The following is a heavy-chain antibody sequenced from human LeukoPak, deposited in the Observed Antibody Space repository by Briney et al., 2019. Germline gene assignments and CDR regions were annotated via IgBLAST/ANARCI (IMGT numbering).Heavy chain of an antibody. V-gene: IGHV3-7*01. J-gene: IGHJ4*02. CDR2: IKQDGSEK. Sequence: GGSLRLSCAASGFTFSSYWMNWVRQAPGKGLEWVANIKQDGSEKYYVDSVKGRFTISRDNAKKSLYLQMNSLRAEDAAVYYCASELAGGSDHWGQGTLVTVSS. CDR1: GFTFSSYW. CDR3: ASELAGGSDH. D-gene: IGHD2-8*02.